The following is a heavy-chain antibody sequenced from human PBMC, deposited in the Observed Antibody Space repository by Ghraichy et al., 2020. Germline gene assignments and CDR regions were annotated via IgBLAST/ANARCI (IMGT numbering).Heavy chain of an antibody. CDR1: GGSISSYY. CDR2: IYYSGST. V-gene: IGHV4-59*01. J-gene: IGHJ6*02. D-gene: IGHD3-3*01. CDR3: AGSYDFWSGNMGGYYYYYGMDG. Sequence: SETLSLTCTVSGGSISSYYWSWIRQPPGKGLEWIGYIYYSGSTNYNPSLKSRVTISVDTSKNQFSLKLSSVTAADTAVYYCAGSYDFWSGNMGGYYYYYGMDGWGQGTTVT.